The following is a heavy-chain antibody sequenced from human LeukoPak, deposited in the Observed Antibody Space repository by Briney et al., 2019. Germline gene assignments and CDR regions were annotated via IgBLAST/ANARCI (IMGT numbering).Heavy chain of an antibody. CDR2: VSQSGSTI. V-gene: IGHV3-11*01. CDR1: GFTFSDYY. D-gene: IGHD3-10*01. CDR3: AREGHTYGSDY. J-gene: IGHJ4*02. Sequence: KPGGSLRLSCTASGFTFSDYYISWIRQAPGRGLEWLSYVSQSGSTIYYADSVKGRFTISRDNGKKTLYLQMNSLRAEDTGMYYCAREGHTYGSDYWGQGTLVTVSP.